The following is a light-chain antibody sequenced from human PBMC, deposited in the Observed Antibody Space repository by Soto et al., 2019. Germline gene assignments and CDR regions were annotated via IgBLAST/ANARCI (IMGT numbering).Light chain of an antibody. CDR2: DAS. CDR1: RSVATN. Sequence: EIVVTQSPATLSLSPGERATLSCRASRSVATNLAWYQQKPGQAPRLLIYDASTRATGAPARFSGSGSGTEFTLTISSLQSEDFAVYYCQQYKNWPPYTFGQGTKVDIK. V-gene: IGKV3-15*01. CDR3: QQYKNWPPYT. J-gene: IGKJ2*01.